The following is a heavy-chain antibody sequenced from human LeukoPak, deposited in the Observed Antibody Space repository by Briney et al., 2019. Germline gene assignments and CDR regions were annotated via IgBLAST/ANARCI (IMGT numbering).Heavy chain of an antibody. CDR2: INPNSGGT. V-gene: IGHV1-2*02. CDR1: GYTFTGYY. Sequence: ASVKVSCKSSGYTFTGYYMHWVRQAPGQGLEWMGWINPNSGGTNYAQKFQGRVTMTRDTSISTAYMELSRLRSDDTAAYYCARVRWYSRLFDYWGQGTLVTVSS. J-gene: IGHJ4*02. D-gene: IGHD5-24*01. CDR3: ARVRWYSRLFDY.